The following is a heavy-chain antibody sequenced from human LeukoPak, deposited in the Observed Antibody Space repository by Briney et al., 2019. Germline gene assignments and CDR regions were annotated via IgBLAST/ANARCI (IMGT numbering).Heavy chain of an antibody. Sequence: GGSLRLSCAASGFTFSAYWMHWVRQAPGKGLVWVSRIDTVGSTTTYADSVKGRFTISGDNAKNTLHLQMSSLTADDTGVYYCARVRSGSDDWVDPWGQRTLVTVSS. CDR1: GFTFSAYW. J-gene: IGHJ5*02. V-gene: IGHV3-74*03. CDR2: IDTVGSTT. CDR3: ARVRSGSDDWVDP. D-gene: IGHD1-26*01.